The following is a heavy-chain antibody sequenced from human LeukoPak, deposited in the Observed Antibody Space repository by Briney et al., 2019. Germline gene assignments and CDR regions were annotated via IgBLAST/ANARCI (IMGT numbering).Heavy chain of an antibody. J-gene: IGHJ4*02. CDR3: ASASDTCGYCNL. CDR1: GGSISSNNC. D-gene: IGHD3-22*01. V-gene: IGHV4-4*02. CDR2: IYHSGST. Sequence: SGTLPLPCAVSGGSISSNNCWSWVRQPPGKGLEWIGEIYHSGSTNYNPSLKSRVTISVDKSKNQFSLKLSSVTAADTAVYYCASASDTCGYCNLWGQGTLVTASS.